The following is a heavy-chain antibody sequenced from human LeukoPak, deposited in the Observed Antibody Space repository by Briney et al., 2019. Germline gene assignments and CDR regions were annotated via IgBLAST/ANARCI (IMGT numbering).Heavy chain of an antibody. CDR3: AKEVRGDAFDI. CDR1: GFTFSSYG. J-gene: IGHJ3*02. D-gene: IGHD3-16*01. V-gene: IGHV3-30*18. CDR2: ISYDGSNK. Sequence: GGSLRLPCAASGFTFSSYGMHWVRQAPGKGLEWVAVISYDGSNKYYADSVKGRFTISRDNSKNTLYLQMNSLRAEDTAVYYCAKEVRGDAFDIWGQGTMVTVSS.